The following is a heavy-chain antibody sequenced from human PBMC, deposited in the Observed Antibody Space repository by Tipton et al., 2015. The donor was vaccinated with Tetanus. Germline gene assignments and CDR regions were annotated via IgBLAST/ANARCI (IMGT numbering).Heavy chain of an antibody. CDR2: IYTSGST. CDR1: DGPVSSGGFY. D-gene: IGHD6-13*01. V-gene: IGHV4-61*02. J-gene: IGHJ4*02. Sequence: TLSLTCSVSDGPVSSGGFYWGWVRQVTGKGLERIGRIYTSGSTNYNPSLKSRVTMSVDTSKRQFSLKLNSVTAADTAVYYCARGWGSSWYYFDYWGQGILVTVSS. CDR3: ARGWGSSWYYFDY.